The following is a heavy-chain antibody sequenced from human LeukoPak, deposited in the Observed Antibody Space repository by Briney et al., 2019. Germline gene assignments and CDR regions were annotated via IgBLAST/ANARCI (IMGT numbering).Heavy chain of an antibody. CDR1: GGSISSSRYY. J-gene: IGHJ4*02. CDR2: MYYSGNT. Sequence: SETLSLTCTVSGGSISSSRYYWGWIRQPPGKGLEWIGNMYYSGNTYYNPSLKSRVTISVDTSKNQFSLKLSSVTAADTAVYYCARDIYSSSGYYWGQGTLVTVSS. D-gene: IGHD6-13*01. V-gene: IGHV4-39*07. CDR3: ARDIYSSSGYY.